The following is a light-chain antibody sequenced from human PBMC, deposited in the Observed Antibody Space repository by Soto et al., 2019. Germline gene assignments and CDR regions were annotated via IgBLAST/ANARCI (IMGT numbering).Light chain of an antibody. CDR3: QQYNTSPPRT. V-gene: IGKV3-15*01. Sequence: EIVMTQSPATLSVSPGERATLSCRASQSVSSNLAWYQQKPGQAPRLLIYGASTRATGVPARFSGSGSGTEFTLTISSLQSEDFPVYYCQQYNTSPPRTFGPGTKVEIK. CDR1: QSVSSN. CDR2: GAS. J-gene: IGKJ1*01.